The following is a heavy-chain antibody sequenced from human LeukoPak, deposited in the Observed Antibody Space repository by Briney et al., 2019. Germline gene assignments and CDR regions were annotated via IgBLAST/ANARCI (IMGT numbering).Heavy chain of an antibody. V-gene: IGHV3-21*01. J-gene: IGHJ4*02. D-gene: IGHD5-24*01. CDR1: GFIFSSYS. CDR2: ISSSSSYI. CDR3: ARSRDGYNLDY. Sequence: PGGSLRLSCAASGFIFSSYSMNWVRQAPGKGLEWVSSISSSSSYIYYADSVKGRFTVSRDNAKNSLYLQMNSLRAEDTAVYYCARSRDGYNLDYWGQGTLVTVSS.